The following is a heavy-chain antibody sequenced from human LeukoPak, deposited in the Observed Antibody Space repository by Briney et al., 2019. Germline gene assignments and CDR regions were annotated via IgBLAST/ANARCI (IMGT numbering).Heavy chain of an antibody. V-gene: IGHV5-51*01. CDR2: IFPADSDT. CDR3: ARVYDY. CDR1: GYNFSDYW. D-gene: IGHD1-14*01. J-gene: IGHJ4*02. Sequence: GESLKISCQASGYNFSDYWIAWVRQLPGKGLEWMGIIFPADSDTTYSPSFQGQVTISADKSISTAYLQWSSLKASDTAMYYCARVYDYWGRGTLVSVSS.